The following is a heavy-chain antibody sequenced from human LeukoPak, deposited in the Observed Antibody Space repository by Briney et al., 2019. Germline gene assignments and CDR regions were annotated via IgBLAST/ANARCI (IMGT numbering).Heavy chain of an antibody. Sequence: SETLSLTCAVYGGSFNGYYWSWIRQPPGKGLEWMGYIYYSGSTNYNPSLKSRVTMSVDTSKNQFSLKLSSVTAADTAVYYCAFSWGYSSGQYFDYWGQGTLVTVSS. CDR3: AFSWGYSSGQYFDY. CDR1: GGSFNGYY. V-gene: IGHV4-59*08. D-gene: IGHD6-19*01. CDR2: IYYSGST. J-gene: IGHJ4*02.